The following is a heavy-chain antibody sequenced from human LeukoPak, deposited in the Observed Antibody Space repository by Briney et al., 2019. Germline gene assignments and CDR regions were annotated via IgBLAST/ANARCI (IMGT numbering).Heavy chain of an antibody. Sequence: GGSLRLSCAASGFTFSDYGIHWVRRAPGKGLEWVAVIWSDGSSKYYADSVKGRFTISRDNSRKTLYLQMNSLRVEDTAVYYCVRASGSFDYWGQGTLVTVSS. D-gene: IGHD3-10*01. J-gene: IGHJ4*02. V-gene: IGHV3-33*01. CDR1: GFTFSDYG. CDR2: IWSDGSSK. CDR3: VRASGSFDY.